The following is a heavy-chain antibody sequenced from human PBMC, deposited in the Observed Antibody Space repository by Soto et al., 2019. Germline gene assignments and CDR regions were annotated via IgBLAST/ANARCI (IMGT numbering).Heavy chain of an antibody. CDR1: GASFSGYY. Sequence: SETLSLTCAVYGASFSGYYWSWIRQPPGKGLEWIGEINHSGSTNYNPSLKSRVTISVDTSKNQFSLRLSSVTAADTAVYYCARVDTVVVVAATPYYYYMDVWGKGTTVTSP. V-gene: IGHV4-34*01. CDR3: ARVDTVVVVAATPYYYYMDV. CDR2: INHSGST. D-gene: IGHD2-15*01. J-gene: IGHJ6*03.